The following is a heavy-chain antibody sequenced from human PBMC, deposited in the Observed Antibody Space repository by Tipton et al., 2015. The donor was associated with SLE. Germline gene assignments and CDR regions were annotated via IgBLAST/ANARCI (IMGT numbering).Heavy chain of an antibody. CDR3: ARPHIMAAAGDQAPTAFDI. CDR2: IYDSKST. J-gene: IGHJ3*02. D-gene: IGHD6-13*01. CDR1: GGSITTVGYY. Sequence: TLSLTCTVSGGSITTVGYYWSWNRQHPGKGLEWIGYIYDSKSTYYNPSLKSRVTISVDTSKNQFSLKLSSVTAADTAVYYCARPHIMAAAGDQAPTAFDIWGQGTMVTVSS. V-gene: IGHV4-31*03.